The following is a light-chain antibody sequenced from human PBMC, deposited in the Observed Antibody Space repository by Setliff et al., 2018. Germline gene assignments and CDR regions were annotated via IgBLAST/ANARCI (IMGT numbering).Light chain of an antibody. CDR1: SSDIGAYVY. Sequence: QSALTQPASVSGSPGQSITIYCIGSSSDIGAYVYVAWYQQHPGKAPKLMIYDVSHRPSGVSHRFSASKSGNTASLTISGLQVEDEADYYCSSYSTRTSLDVFGTGTKVTVL. J-gene: IGLJ1*01. CDR3: SSYSTRTSLDV. V-gene: IGLV2-14*03. CDR2: DVS.